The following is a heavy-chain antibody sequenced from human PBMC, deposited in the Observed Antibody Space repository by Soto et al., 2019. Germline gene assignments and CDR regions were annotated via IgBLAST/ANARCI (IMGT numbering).Heavy chain of an antibody. D-gene: IGHD1-26*01. V-gene: IGHV3-23*01. J-gene: IGHJ4*02. CDR1: GFTFSIYA. Sequence: PGGSLRLACVASGFTFSIYAMTWVRQAPGKGLEWVSSITSNSGGTYYADSVKGRFTISRDNSKNSLFLQMDSLRAEDTALYYCARAAWSDEGWDHWGQGILVTVSS. CDR2: ITSNSGGT. CDR3: ARAAWSDEGWDH.